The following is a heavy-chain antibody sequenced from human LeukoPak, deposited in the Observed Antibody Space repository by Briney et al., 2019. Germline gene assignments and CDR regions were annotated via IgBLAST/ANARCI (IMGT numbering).Heavy chain of an antibody. V-gene: IGHV4-61*02. J-gene: IGHJ3*02. CDR1: GGSISSGSYY. D-gene: IGHD6-19*01. CDR2: IYTSGST. Sequence: PSETLSLTCTVSGGSISSGSYYWSWIRQPAGKGLEWIGRIYTSGSTNYNPSLKSRVTISVGTSKNQFSLKLSSVTAADTAVYYCARDHLYSSGWYLGYDAFDIWGQGTMVTVSS. CDR3: ARDHLYSSGWYLGYDAFDI.